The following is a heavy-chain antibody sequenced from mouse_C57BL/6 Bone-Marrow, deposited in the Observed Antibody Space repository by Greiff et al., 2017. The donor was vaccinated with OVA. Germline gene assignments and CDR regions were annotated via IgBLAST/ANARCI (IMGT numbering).Heavy chain of an antibody. V-gene: IGHV1-81*01. CDR3: TIYLV. J-gene: IGHJ1*03. D-gene: IGHD1-1*02. CDR2: IYPRSGNT. CDR1: GYTFTSYG. Sequence: QVQLKESGAELARPGASVKLSCKASGYTFTSYGISWVKQRTGQGLEWIGEIYPRSGNTYYNEKFKGKATLTADKSSSTAYMELRSLTSEDSAVYYCTIYLVWGTGTTVTVSS.